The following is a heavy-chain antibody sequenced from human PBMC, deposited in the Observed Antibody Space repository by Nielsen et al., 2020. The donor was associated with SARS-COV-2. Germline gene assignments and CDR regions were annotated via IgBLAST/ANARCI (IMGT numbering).Heavy chain of an antibody. Sequence: ASVKVSCKASEYTFTSYDINWVRQATGQGLEWMGWMNPNSGNTGYAQKFQGRVTMTRNTSISTAYMELSSLRSEDTAVYYCARAGGSYYVPAFDIWGQGTMVTVSS. J-gene: IGHJ3*02. CDR1: EYTFTSYD. CDR3: ARAGGSYYVPAFDI. D-gene: IGHD1-26*01. CDR2: MNPNSGNT. V-gene: IGHV1-8*01.